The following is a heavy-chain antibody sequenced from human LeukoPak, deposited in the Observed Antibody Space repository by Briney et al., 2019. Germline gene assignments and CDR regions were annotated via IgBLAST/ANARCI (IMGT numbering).Heavy chain of an antibody. D-gene: IGHD2-15*01. CDR1: GFTVSSNY. CDR2: IYSGGST. V-gene: IGHV3-53*01. J-gene: IGHJ4*02. CDR3: ARVVVVVATMDYFDY. Sequence: PGGSLRLSCAASGFTVSSNYMSWVRQAPGKGLEWVSVIYSGGSTYYADSVKVRFAISRDHSKNTLYLQMNSLRAEDTAVYYCARVVVVVATMDYFDYWGQGTLVTVSS.